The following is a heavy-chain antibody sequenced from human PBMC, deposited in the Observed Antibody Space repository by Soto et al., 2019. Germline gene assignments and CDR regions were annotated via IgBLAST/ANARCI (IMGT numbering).Heavy chain of an antibody. Sequence: EVQLVESGGGLVQPGGSLRLSCAASGFIFSHYNMNWVRQAPGKGLEWIAYISSTSCDTDYADSVRGRFTISRDNAKNSLFLQMGSLRDEDTAVYYCARARRGSYSFAWGQGALVTVSS. CDR2: ISSTSCDT. CDR3: ARARRGSYSFA. D-gene: IGHD2-15*01. V-gene: IGHV3-48*02. CDR1: GFIFSHYN. J-gene: IGHJ5*02.